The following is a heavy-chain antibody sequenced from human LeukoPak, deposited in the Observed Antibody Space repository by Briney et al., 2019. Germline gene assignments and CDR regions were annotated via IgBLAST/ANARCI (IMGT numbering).Heavy chain of an antibody. CDR2: ISWNSCSI. Sequence: GGSLRLSCAASGFTFYDYAMHWVRHAPGKGLEWGSGISWNSCSIGYADSVKGRFTISRENAKNSLYLQMNSLRAEDTALYYCAKGRLAGTLGEYFQHWGQGTLVTVSS. J-gene: IGHJ1*01. D-gene: IGHD6-19*01. CDR3: AKGRLAGTLGEYFQH. CDR1: GFTFYDYA. V-gene: IGHV3-9*01.